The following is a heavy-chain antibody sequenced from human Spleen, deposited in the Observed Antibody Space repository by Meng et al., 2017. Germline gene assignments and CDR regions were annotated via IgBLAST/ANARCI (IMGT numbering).Heavy chain of an antibody. J-gene: IGHJ4*02. D-gene: IGHD1-20*01. V-gene: IGHV3-21*04. Sequence: GESLKISCAASGFTFSSYSMNWVRQAPGKGLEWVSSISSSSSYIYYADSVKGRFTISRDNSKNTLYLQMNSLRAEDTAVYYCARDNGNDGYDYWGQGTVVTVSS. CDR1: GFTFSSYS. CDR3: ARDNGNDGYDY. CDR2: ISSSSSYI.